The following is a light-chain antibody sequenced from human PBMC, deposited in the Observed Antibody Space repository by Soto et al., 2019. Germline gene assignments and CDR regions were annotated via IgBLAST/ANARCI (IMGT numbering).Light chain of an antibody. CDR1: QAISNY. CDR2: AAS. Sequence: DFQMTQSPSTLSASVGDRVTITCRANQAISNYLAWYQQRPGRVPQVLIYAASTLQSGVPSRFSGRGSGSEFTLTINGLQPEDVGTYYCQRYNGAPYTFGQWTKVEIK. V-gene: IGKV1-27*01. CDR3: QRYNGAPYT. J-gene: IGKJ2*01.